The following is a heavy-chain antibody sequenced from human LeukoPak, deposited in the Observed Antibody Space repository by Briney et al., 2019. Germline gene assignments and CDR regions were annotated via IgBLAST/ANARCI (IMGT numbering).Heavy chain of an antibody. D-gene: IGHD3-10*01. J-gene: IGHJ5*02. V-gene: IGHV4-61*02. Sequence: PSQTLSLTCTVSGSSISSGSYYWSCIRQPAGKGLEWIGRIYTSGSTNYNPSLNSPVTISVDTSKNQFSLKLSSVTAADTAVYYCARARGFRFDWFDPWGQGTLVTVSS. CDR1: GSSISSGSYY. CDR2: IYTSGST. CDR3: ARARGFRFDWFDP.